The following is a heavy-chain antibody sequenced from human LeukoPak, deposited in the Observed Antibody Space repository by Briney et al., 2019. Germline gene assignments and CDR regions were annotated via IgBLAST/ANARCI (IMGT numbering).Heavy chain of an antibody. V-gene: IGHV5-51*01. CDR1: GYSFTNYW. D-gene: IGHD2/OR15-2a*01. CDR3: ARLNLIVAIDY. Sequence: GEXXKISCKGSGYSFTNYWIGWVRQMPGKGLEWMGIIYPGDSDTRYSPSFQGEVTISADKSISTAYLQWSSLKASDTAMYYCARLNLIVAIDYWGQGTLVTVSS. CDR2: IYPGDSDT. J-gene: IGHJ4*02.